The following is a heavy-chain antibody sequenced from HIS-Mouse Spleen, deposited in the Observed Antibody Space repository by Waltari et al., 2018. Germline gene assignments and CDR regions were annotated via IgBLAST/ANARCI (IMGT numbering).Heavy chain of an antibody. CDR2: IYYSGST. Sequence: QLQLQWSVPGLVTPSETLSLTCAVSGGSISSSSFYWGWLRQPPGKGLEWSGSIYYSGSTYYNPSLKSRVTISVDTSKNQFSLKLSSVTAADTAVYYCAREIPYSSSWYDWYFDLWGRGTLVTVSS. V-gene: IGHV4-39*07. D-gene: IGHD6-13*01. J-gene: IGHJ2*01. CDR1: GGSISSSSFY. CDR3: AREIPYSSSWYDWYFDL.